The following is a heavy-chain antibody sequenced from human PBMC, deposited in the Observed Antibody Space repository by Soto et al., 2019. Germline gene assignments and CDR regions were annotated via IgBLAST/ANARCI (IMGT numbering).Heavy chain of an antibody. CDR1: GGSISSYY. CDR2: IYYSEST. Sequence: SETLSLTCTVSGGSISSYYWSWIRQPPGKGLEWIGYIYYSESTNYNPSLKSRVIISVDTSKNQFSLRLSSVTAADTAVYYCAKVGPYDSGSYMFRYNWFDPWGPGTLVTVSS. J-gene: IGHJ5*02. V-gene: IGHV4-59*01. CDR3: AKVGPYDSGSYMFRYNWFDP. D-gene: IGHD3-10*01.